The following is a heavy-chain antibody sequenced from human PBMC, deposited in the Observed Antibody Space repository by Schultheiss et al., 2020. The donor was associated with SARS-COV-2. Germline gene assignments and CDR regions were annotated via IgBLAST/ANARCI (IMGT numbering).Heavy chain of an antibody. CDR2: ISGSGGST. CDR1: GFTFSSYW. V-gene: IGHV3-23*01. D-gene: IGHD3-10*01. J-gene: IGHJ4*02. CDR3: ARGYASEIYYPFDH. Sequence: GESLKISCAASGFTFSSYWMHWVRQAPGKGLEWVSAISGSGGSTYYADSVKGRFTISRDNSGSTLYLEMNSLRAEDTAVYYCARGYASEIYYPFDHWGQGTLVTVSS.